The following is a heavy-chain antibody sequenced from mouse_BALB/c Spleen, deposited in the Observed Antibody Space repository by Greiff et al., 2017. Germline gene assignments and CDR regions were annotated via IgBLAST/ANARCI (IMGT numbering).Heavy chain of an antibody. Sequence: EVKLMESGGGLVQPGGSLKLSCAASGFTFSSYTMSWVRQTPEKRLEWVAYISNGGGSTYYPDTVKGRFTISRDNAKNTLYLQMSSLKSEDTAMYYCARQARWAMDDWGQGTSVTVSS. CDR2: ISNGGGST. CDR1: GFTFSSYT. D-gene: IGHD1-1*02. V-gene: IGHV5-12-2*01. CDR3: ARQARWAMDD. J-gene: IGHJ4*01.